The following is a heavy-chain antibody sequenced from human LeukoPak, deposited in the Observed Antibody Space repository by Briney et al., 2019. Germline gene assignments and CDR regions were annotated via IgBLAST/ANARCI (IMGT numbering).Heavy chain of an antibody. D-gene: IGHD6-19*01. V-gene: IGHV3-23*01. J-gene: IGHJ4*02. Sequence: GGSLRLSCAASGFTFSSYAMHWVRQAPGKGLEWVSVISASGGTTFYADSVKGRFTISRDNSKNTLYLQMNSLRAEDTAVYYCAKNPQYSSGWYSDYWGQGTLVTVSS. CDR3: AKNPQYSSGWYSDY. CDR1: GFTFSSYA. CDR2: ISASGGTT.